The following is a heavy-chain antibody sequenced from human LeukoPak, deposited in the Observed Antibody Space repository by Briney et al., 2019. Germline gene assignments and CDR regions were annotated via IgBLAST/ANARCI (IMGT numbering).Heavy chain of an antibody. Sequence: PGGSLRLSCAASGFTVSSNYMSWVRQAPGKGLEWVSVIYSGGSTYYADSVKGRFTISRDNSKNALYLQMNSLRAEDTAVYYCARELLWFGEANDAFDIWGQGTMVTVSS. V-gene: IGHV3-66*01. J-gene: IGHJ3*02. CDR3: ARELLWFGEANDAFDI. CDR2: IYSGGST. CDR1: GFTVSSNY. D-gene: IGHD3-10*01.